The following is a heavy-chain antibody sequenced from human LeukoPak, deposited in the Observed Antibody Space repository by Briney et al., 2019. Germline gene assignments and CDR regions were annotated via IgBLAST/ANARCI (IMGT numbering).Heavy chain of an antibody. J-gene: IGHJ6*02. Sequence: GGSLRLSCAASGFTFSSYGMHWVRQAPGKGLEWVAVISYDGSNKYYADSVKGRFTISRDNSKNTLYLQMNSLRAEDTAVYYCAKYGFNWGVGATRYYYYYYGMDVGGQGTTVTVSS. CDR2: ISYDGSNK. CDR3: AKYGFNWGVGATRYYYYYYGMDV. CDR1: GFTFSSYG. V-gene: IGHV3-30*18. D-gene: IGHD1-26*01.